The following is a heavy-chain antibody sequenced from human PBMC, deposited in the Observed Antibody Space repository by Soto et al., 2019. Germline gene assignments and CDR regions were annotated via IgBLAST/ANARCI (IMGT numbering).Heavy chain of an antibody. V-gene: IGHV1-69*06. CDR2: IIPIFGTA. CDR1: GGTFSSYA. CDR3: ARGGDSSWYYSSFMADY. Sequence: SVKVSCKASGGTFSSYAISWVRQAPGQGLEWMGGIIPIFGTANYAQKFQGRVTITGDTSTSTAYMELSSLRSEDTAVYYCARGGDSSWYYSSFMADYWGQGTLVTVSS. D-gene: IGHD6-13*01. J-gene: IGHJ4*02.